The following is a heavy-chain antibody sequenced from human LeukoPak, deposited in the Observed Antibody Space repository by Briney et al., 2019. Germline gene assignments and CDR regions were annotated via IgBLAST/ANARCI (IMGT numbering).Heavy chain of an antibody. Sequence: SETLSLTCTVSGGSISSYYWSWIRQPPGKGLEWIGYIYYSGYTNCKPSLKSRVTISVDTSKSQFSLKLSSVTAADTAVYYCARGTATTSMKAFDIWGQGTMVTVSS. CDR3: ARGTATTSMKAFDI. J-gene: IGHJ3*02. V-gene: IGHV4-59*08. CDR1: GGSISSYY. D-gene: IGHD4-17*01. CDR2: IYYSGYT.